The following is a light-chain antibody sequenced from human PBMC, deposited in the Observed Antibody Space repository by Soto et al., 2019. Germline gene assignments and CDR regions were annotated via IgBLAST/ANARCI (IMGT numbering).Light chain of an antibody. CDR3: QQTSSTPT. CDR1: QSIRSY. V-gene: IGKV1-39*01. J-gene: IGKJ4*01. Sequence: GDRVTITFRASQSIRSYLNWYQQKPGKAPKLLIYAASSLQTGVSSRFSGSGSGTDFTLTISNLRPEDFATYYCQQTSSTPTFGGGTKVDIK. CDR2: AAS.